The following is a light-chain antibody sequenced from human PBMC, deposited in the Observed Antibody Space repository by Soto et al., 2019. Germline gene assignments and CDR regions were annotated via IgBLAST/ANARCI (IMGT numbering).Light chain of an antibody. V-gene: IGLV2-14*01. CDR1: SSDVGGYNY. CDR3: SSYTDTNTGV. J-gene: IGLJ2*01. CDR2: DVS. Sequence: QSALTQPASVSGSPGQSITISCTGTSSDVGGYNYVSWYQQHPGKAPKLMIYDVSYRPSGVSNRYSGSKSGNTASLTISGLQAEDEADYYCSSYTDTNTGVFGGGTKVTVL.